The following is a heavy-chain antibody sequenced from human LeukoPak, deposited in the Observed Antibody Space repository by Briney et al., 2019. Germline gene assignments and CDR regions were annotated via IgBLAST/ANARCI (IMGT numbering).Heavy chain of an antibody. V-gene: IGHV1-69*05. J-gene: IGHJ6*03. CDR2: IIPIFGTA. Sequence: ASVKVSCKASGGTFSSYAISWVRQAPGQGLEWMGGIIPIFGTANYAQKFQGRVTITTDESTSTAYMELSSLRSEDTAVYYCASTGYCSSTSRTSRNYYYYYYMDVWGKGTTVTVS. CDR1: GGTFSSYA. CDR3: ASTGYCSSTSRTSRNYYYYYYMDV. D-gene: IGHD2-2*01.